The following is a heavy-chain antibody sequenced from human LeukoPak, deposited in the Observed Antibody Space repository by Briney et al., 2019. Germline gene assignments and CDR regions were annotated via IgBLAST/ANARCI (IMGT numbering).Heavy chain of an antibody. CDR2: ISSSGSTI. Sequence: GGSLRLSCAASGFTFSDYYMSWIRQAPGKGLEWVSYISSSGSTIYYADSVKGRFTISRGNAKNSLYLQMNSLRAEDTAVYYCARDRRGGYSSSTPHWGQGTLVTVSS. V-gene: IGHV3-11*01. D-gene: IGHD6-6*01. CDR1: GFTFSDYY. J-gene: IGHJ1*01. CDR3: ARDRRGGYSSSTPH.